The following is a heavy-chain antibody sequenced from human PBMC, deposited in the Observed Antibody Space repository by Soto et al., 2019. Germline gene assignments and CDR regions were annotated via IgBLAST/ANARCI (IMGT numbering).Heavy chain of an antibody. CDR2: ISGSGGST. Sequence: GGSLRLSCAASGFTFSSYAMSWVRQAPGKGLEWVSAISGSGGSTYYADSVKGRFTISRDNSKNTLYLQMNSLRAEDTAVYYCAKDPDYYDSSGYLDYWGQGTMVTVCS. CDR3: AKDPDYYDSSGYLDY. D-gene: IGHD3-22*01. CDR1: GFTFSSYA. V-gene: IGHV3-23*01. J-gene: IGHJ4*02.